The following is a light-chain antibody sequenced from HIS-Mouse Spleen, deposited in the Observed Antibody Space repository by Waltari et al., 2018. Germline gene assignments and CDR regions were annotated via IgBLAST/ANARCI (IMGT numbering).Light chain of an antibody. CDR2: KVS. CDR3: QSADSSGTYVV. CDR1: ALPKQY. V-gene: IGLV3-25*03. Sequence: SYELTQPPSVSVSPGQTARITCSGDALPKQYAYWYQQKPGQAPLLVIFKVSERPAGSPERFSGSSSGTTVTLTISGVQAEDEADYYCQSADSSGTYVVFGGGTKLTVL. J-gene: IGLJ2*01.